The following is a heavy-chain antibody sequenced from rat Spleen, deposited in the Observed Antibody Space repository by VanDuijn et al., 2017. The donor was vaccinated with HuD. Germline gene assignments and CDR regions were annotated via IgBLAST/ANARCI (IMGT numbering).Heavy chain of an antibody. J-gene: IGHJ3*01. V-gene: IGHV5-7*01. CDR3: ATAGTRISRFAY. Sequence: EVQLVEFGGGLVQPGRSLKLSCAASGFTFSDYYMAWVRQAPTKGLEWVATISYDGSSTYYRDSVKGRFTISRDNAKSTLYLQMDSLRSEDTATYYCATAGTRISRFAYWGQGTLVTVSS. CDR2: ISYDGSST. CDR1: GFTFSDYY. D-gene: IGHD1-4*01.